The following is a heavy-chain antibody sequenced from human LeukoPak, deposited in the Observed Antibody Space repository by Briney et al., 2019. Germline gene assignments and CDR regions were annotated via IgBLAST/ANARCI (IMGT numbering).Heavy chain of an antibody. V-gene: IGHV4-39*07. Sequence: SETLSLTCTVSGGSVSSSGSYWGWIRQPPGKGLEWIGSIYYSGSSYYNPSLKSRLTISVDTSKNQFSLKLYSVTAADTAVYYCATDSGYCSGSSCYSDNWFDPWGQGTLVTVSS. J-gene: IGHJ5*02. D-gene: IGHD2-15*01. CDR3: ATDSGYCSGSSCYSDNWFDP. CDR1: GGSVSSSGSY. CDR2: IYYSGSS.